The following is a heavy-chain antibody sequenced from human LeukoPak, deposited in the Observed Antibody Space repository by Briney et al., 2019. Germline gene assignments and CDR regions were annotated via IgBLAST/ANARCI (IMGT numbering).Heavy chain of an antibody. Sequence: PGGSLRLSCAASGFTFRSYEMNWVRQAPGRGLEWVSYISSSGTTVYYAHSVKGRFTISRDNAKNSLYLQMNSLRAEDTAVYYCARSIIHWFDPWGQGTLVTVSS. CDR2: ISSSGTTV. CDR1: GFTFRSYE. V-gene: IGHV3-48*03. CDR3: ARSIIHWFDP. J-gene: IGHJ5*02.